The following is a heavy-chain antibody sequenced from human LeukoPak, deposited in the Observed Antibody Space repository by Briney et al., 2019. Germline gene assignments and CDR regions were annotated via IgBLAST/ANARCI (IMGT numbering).Heavy chain of an antibody. CDR2: ISTSRGNT. V-gene: IGHV1-18*01. CDR1: GYTLTSYG. Sequence: ASVKVSCKASGYTLTSYGISWVRLAPGQGLEWMGWISTSRGNTNYAQKFQGRVTMTTDTASSTAYMELRSLRSDDTAVYYCARERGRVVIDYFDYWGQGTPVTVSS. D-gene: IGHD3-22*01. J-gene: IGHJ4*02. CDR3: ARERGRVVIDYFDY.